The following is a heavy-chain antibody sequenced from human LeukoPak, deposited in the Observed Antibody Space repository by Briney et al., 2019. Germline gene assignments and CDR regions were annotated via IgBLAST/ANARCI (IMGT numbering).Heavy chain of an antibody. J-gene: IGHJ3*02. CDR2: INSKTDGGTT. D-gene: IGHD4-17*01. CDR1: GFTFSNAW. V-gene: IGHV3-15*01. CDR3: TTDGAGSDYGDSNDAFDI. Sequence: GGSLRLSCAASGFTFSNAWMSWVRQAPGKGLEWVGRINSKTDGGTTDYAAPVKGRFTISRDDSKNTLYLQMNSLKTEDTAVYYCTTDGAGSDYGDSNDAFDIWGQGTMVTVSS.